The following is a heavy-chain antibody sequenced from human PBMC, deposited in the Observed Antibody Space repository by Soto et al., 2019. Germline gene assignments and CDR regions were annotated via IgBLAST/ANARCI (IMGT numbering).Heavy chain of an antibody. CDR2: IKQDGSEK. D-gene: IGHD6-13*01. CDR1: GFTFSSYW. J-gene: IGHJ6*02. Sequence: EVQLVESVGGLVQPGGSLRLSCAASGFTFSSYWMSWVRQAPGKGLEWVANIKQDGSEKYYVDSVKGRFTISRDNAKNSLYLQMNSLRAEDTAVYYCARQLPNSSSWYLYYYYGMDVWGQGTTVTVSS. CDR3: ARQLPNSSSWYLYYYYGMDV. V-gene: IGHV3-7*01.